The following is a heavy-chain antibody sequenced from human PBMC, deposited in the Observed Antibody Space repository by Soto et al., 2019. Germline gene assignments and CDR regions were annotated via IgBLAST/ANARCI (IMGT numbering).Heavy chain of an antibody. V-gene: IGHV3-30-3*01. CDR3: ARDIVRAVDYFDY. CDR2: ISYDGSNK. J-gene: IGHJ4*02. CDR1: GFTFSSDA. Sequence: QVQLVESGGGVVQPGRSLRLSCAASGFTFSSDAMHWVLPAPGKGLELVAVISYDGSNKYYADSAKGRFTISRDNSKNTLYLQMNSLRAEDTAVYYCARDIVRAVDYFDYWGQGTLVTVSS. D-gene: IGHD3-16*02.